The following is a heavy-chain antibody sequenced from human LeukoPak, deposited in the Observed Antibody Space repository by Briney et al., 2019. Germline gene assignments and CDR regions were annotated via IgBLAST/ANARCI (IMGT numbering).Heavy chain of an antibody. CDR1: GFRFSSYA. D-gene: IGHD4-17*01. Sequence: GGSLRLSCAASGFRFSSYAMSWVRQAPGKGLEWVSAISGSGGSTYYADSVKGRFTISRDNSKNTLYLQMNSLRAEDTAVYYCAKDQKGDYELDYWGQGTLVTVSS. CDR2: ISGSGGST. V-gene: IGHV3-23*01. J-gene: IGHJ4*02. CDR3: AKDQKGDYELDY.